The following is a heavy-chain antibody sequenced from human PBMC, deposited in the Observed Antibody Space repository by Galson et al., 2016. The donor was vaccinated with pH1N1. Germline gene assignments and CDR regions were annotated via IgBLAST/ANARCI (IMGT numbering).Heavy chain of an antibody. CDR1: GFTFSSFW. Sequence: SLRLSCAGSGFTFSSFWMHWVRQVPGKGLVWVSRISTEGSSVSYADSVKGRFTISRDNARSTLYLEMNSPTAEDTALYYCARVRLILPGDPTGYFDLWGQGALVTVSS. V-gene: IGHV3-74*01. J-gene: IGHJ4*02. CDR3: ARVRLILPGDPTGYFDL. D-gene: IGHD7-27*01. CDR2: ISTEGSSV.